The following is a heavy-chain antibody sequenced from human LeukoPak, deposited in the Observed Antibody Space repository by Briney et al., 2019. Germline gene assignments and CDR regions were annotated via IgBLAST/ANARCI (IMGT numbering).Heavy chain of an antibody. Sequence: ASVKVSCKASGYTFTSYYMHWVRQAPGQGLEWMGIINPSGGSTSYAQKFQGRVTMTRDTSISTAYMELSRLRSDDTAVYYCARGGDCSSTSCYVNFDYWGQGTLVTVSS. V-gene: IGHV1-46*01. CDR2: INPSGGST. CDR3: ARGGDCSSTSCYVNFDY. CDR1: GYTFTSYY. D-gene: IGHD2-2*01. J-gene: IGHJ4*02.